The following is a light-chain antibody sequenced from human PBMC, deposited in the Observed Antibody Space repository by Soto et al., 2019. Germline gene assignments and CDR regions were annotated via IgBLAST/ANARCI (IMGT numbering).Light chain of an antibody. CDR3: HQYHSLPLT. CDR2: DAS. CDR1: QAISNS. J-gene: IGKJ4*01. V-gene: IGKV1-33*01. Sequence: DIQMTQSPSSLSASVGDRVTITCQASQAISNSISWYEQRPGKAPKLVIHDASTLETGVPSRLSGSGSGTDFTFTITPLQSEDIATYYCHQYHSLPLTFGGGPKAEIK.